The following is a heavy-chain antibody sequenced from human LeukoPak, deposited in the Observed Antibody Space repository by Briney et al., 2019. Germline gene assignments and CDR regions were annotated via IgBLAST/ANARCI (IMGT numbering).Heavy chain of an antibody. CDR2: IYPSTGST. CDR1: AYTFTTYY. V-gene: IGHV1-46*01. CDR3: ARDWRIALVRGVINVPGGMNV. J-gene: IGHJ6*02. Sequence: ASVKVSCKSSAYTFTTYYIHWVRQAPGQGLEWIGMIYPSTGSTYYAQRFQGRVTMTRDTSTSTVYMGLGSLTSDDTAVYYCARDWRIALVRGVINVPGGMNVWGQGTTVTVSS. D-gene: IGHD3-10*01.